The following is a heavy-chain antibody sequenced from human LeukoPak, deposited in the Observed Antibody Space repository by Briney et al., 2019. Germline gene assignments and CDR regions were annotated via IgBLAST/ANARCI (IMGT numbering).Heavy chain of an antibody. CDR3: ARQSTADV. CDR2: IYYSGST. Sequence: SATLSLTCTVAAGSISSSSYYWGRIRQPRGKGLEWIGSIYYSGSTYYNPSLKSRVTISVDTSKNQFSLKLSSVTAADTAVYYCARQSTADVWGKGTTVTVSS. J-gene: IGHJ6*04. V-gene: IGHV4-39*01. CDR1: AGSISSSSYY. D-gene: IGHD2-2*01.